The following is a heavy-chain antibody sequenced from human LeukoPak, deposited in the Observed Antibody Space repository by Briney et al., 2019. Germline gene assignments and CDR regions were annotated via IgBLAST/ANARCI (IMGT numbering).Heavy chain of an antibody. CDR2: INPSGGCT. D-gene: IGHD3-10*01. Sequence: GASVKVSCKASGYTFTSYYIHWVRQAPGQGLEWMGLINPSGGCTNYAQKFQDRVTMTRDTSTSTVYMELSSLRSDDTAVYYCARGPRITLVRGGQWYFYMDVWGKGTTVTVSS. CDR1: GYTFTSYY. J-gene: IGHJ6*03. CDR3: ARGPRITLVRGGQWYFYMDV. V-gene: IGHV1-46*01.